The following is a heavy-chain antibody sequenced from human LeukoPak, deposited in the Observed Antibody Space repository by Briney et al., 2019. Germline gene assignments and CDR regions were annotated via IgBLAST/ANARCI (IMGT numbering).Heavy chain of an antibody. D-gene: IGHD3-3*01. CDR2: IRYDGSNK. CDR3: ARGETIPDS. J-gene: IGHJ4*02. V-gene: IGHV3-30*02. CDR1: GFTFSSYG. Sequence: PGGSLRLSCAASGFTFSSYGMHWVRQAPGKGLEWVAFIRYDGSNKYYADSVKGRFTISRDNSKNTLYLQMNSLRAEDTAVFHCARGETIPDSWGRGTLVIVSS.